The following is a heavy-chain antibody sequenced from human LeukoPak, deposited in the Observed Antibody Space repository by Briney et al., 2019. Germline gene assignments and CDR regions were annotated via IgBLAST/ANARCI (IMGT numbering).Heavy chain of an antibody. CDR3: ARVVGGSSYLDC. CDR2: INHSGST. Sequence: SATLSLTCAVYGGSFSGYYWSWIRPPPGKGLEWIGEINHSGSTNYNPSLKSRVTISVDTSKNQFSLKLSSGTAADTAVYYCARVVGGSSYLDCWGQGTLVTVS. V-gene: IGHV4-34*01. CDR1: GGSFSGYY. J-gene: IGHJ4*02. D-gene: IGHD6-13*01.